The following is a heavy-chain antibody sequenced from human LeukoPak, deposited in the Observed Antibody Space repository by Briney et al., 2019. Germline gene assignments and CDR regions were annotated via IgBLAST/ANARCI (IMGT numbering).Heavy chain of an antibody. D-gene: IGHD3-22*01. CDR1: GGTFSSYA. Sequence: ASVKVSCKASGGTFSSYAISWVRQAPGQGLEWMGWISAYNGNTNYAQKPQGRVTMTTDTSTSTAYMELRSLRSDDTAVYYCARDGRYYYDSSGEDSWGQGTLVTVSS. CDR3: ARDGRYYYDSSGEDS. J-gene: IGHJ4*02. V-gene: IGHV1-18*01. CDR2: ISAYNGNT.